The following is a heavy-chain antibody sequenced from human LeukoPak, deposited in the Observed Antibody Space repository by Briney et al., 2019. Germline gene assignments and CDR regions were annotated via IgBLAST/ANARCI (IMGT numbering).Heavy chain of an antibody. CDR1: GYSFTSYW. D-gene: IGHD5-18*01. CDR3: ARGSLLNTAMPPGFDP. V-gene: IGHV5-51*01. Sequence: GESLKISCKGSGYSFTSYWIGLVRQMPGKGLEWMGIIYPGDSDTRYSPSFQGQVTISADKSISTAYLQWSSLKASDTAMYYCARGSLLNTAMPPGFDPWGQGTLVTVSS. J-gene: IGHJ5*02. CDR2: IYPGDSDT.